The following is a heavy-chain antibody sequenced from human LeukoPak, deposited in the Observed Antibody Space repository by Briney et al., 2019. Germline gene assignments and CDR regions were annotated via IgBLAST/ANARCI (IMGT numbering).Heavy chain of an antibody. J-gene: IGHJ4*02. CDR3: TRVEASGYDYGAFDY. Sequence: GGSLRLSCTASGFTFSNYWMHWVRQVPGKGLIWVSRIKTDGSSTTYADSVKGRFTISRDNAKNTLYLEMNSLRVEDTAVYYCTRVEASGYDYGAFDYWGQGTLVTVSS. CDR2: IKTDGSST. V-gene: IGHV3-74*03. CDR1: GFTFSNYW. D-gene: IGHD5-12*01.